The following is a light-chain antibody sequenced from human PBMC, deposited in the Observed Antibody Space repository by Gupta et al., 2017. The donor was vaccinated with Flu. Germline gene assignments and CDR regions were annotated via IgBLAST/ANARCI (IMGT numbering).Light chain of an antibody. J-gene: IGKJ1*01. V-gene: IGKV3-15*01. CDR1: QSVSSN. CDR3: QQDNNWPKT. CDR2: GAS. Sequence: PATLSVSPGERATLSCRASQSVSSNLAWYQQKPGQAPRLLIYGASTRATGIPARFSGSGSGTEFTLTISSLQSEDFAVYYCQQDNNWPKTFGQGTKVEIK.